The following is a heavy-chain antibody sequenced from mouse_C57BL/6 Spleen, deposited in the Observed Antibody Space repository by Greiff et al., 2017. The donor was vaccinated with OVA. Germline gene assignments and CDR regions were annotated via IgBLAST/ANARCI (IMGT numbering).Heavy chain of an antibody. V-gene: IGHV1-82*01. CDR1: GYAFSSSW. CDR3: ARSGGLYYFDY. Sequence: VQLQQSGPELVKPGASVKISCKASGYAFSSSWMNWVKQRPGKGLEWIGRIYPGDGDTNYNGKFKGRATLTADKSSSTAYMQLSRLASEDSAVYFCARSGGLYYFDYWGQGTTLTVSS. J-gene: IGHJ2*01. D-gene: IGHD4-1*01. CDR2: IYPGDGDT.